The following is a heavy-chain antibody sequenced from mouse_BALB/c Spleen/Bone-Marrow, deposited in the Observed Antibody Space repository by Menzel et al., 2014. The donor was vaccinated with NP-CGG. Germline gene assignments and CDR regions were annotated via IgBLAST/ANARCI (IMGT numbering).Heavy chain of an antibody. Sequence: VKLQESGPGLVAPSQSLSITCTVSGFSLTSYGVHWVRQPPGKGLEWLGVIWAGGSTNYNSALMSRLSISKDNSGSQVFLKMNSLQTDDTAIYYCARDRGYYKDVGDYWGQGTTLTVSS. V-gene: IGHV2-9*02. J-gene: IGHJ2*01. CDR1: GFSLTSYG. CDR3: ARDRGYYKDVGDY. CDR2: IWAGGST. D-gene: IGHD2-3*01.